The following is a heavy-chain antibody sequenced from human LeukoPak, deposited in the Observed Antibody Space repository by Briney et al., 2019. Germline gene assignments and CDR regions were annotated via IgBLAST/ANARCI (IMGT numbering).Heavy chain of an antibody. D-gene: IGHD5-18*01. CDR3: ARAPPSSGYAYHFDI. Sequence: GGSLRLSCAASGFTFSSYGMHWVRQAPGKGLVWVSRIYSDGSITTYTDSVKGRFTISRDNAKNTLYLHMNSLRAEDTAVYYCARAPPSSGYAYHFDIWGQGTMVTVSS. V-gene: IGHV3-74*03. CDR1: GFTFSSYG. J-gene: IGHJ3*02. CDR2: IYSDGSIT.